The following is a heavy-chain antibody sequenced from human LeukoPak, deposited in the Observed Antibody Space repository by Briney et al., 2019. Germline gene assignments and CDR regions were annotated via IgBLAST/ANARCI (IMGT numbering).Heavy chain of an antibody. CDR3: ARPKYYFYYMDV. CDR1: GGSISSYY. V-gene: IGHV4-59*08. CDR2: IYYSGST. Sequence: TSETLSLTCTVSGGSISSYYWSWIRQPPGKGLEWTGYIYYSGSTNYNPSLKSRVTISVDTSKNQFSLKLSSVTAADTAVYYCARPKYYFYYMDVWGKGTTVTISS. J-gene: IGHJ6*03.